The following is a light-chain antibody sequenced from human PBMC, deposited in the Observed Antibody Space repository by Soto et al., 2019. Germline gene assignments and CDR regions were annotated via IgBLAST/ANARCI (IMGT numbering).Light chain of an antibody. CDR1: TGAVTSGNY. CDR3: LLYYGGAHLV. CDR2: TTN. Sequence: QAVVTQEPSLTVSPGGTVTLTCASSTGAVTSGNYASWFQQFPGQPPRTLIYTTNNRHSWTPARFSGSLLGGRAALTLSGAQPEDEDDYYCLLYYGGAHLVFGGGTKLTVL. J-gene: IGLJ3*02. V-gene: IGLV7-43*01.